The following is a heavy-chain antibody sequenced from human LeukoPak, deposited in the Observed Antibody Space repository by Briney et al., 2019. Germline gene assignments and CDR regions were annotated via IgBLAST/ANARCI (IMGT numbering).Heavy chain of an antibody. J-gene: IGHJ4*02. CDR3: ASSTSGWYYFDY. D-gene: IGHD6-19*01. CDR1: GFTFSNYG. V-gene: IGHV3-33*01. Sequence: GRSLRLSCAASGFTFSNYGMHWVRQAPGKGLEWVATIWYDGSNKYYADSVKGRFTISRDNSKNTLSLQMNSLRAEDTAVYYCASSTSGWYYFDYWGQGTLVTVSS. CDR2: IWYDGSNK.